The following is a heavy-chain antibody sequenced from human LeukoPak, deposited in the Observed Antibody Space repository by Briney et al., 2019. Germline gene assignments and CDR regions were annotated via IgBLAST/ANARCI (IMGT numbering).Heavy chain of an antibody. Sequence: PGGTLRLSCAASGFTFSDYYMSWIRQAPGKGLEWVSYISSSGSTIYYAASVKGRFTISRDNAKNSLYLQMNSLRAEDTAVYYCARRGSSSWYGNYYYYMDVWGKGTTVTVSS. CDR3: ARRGSSSWYGNYYYYMDV. D-gene: IGHD6-13*01. CDR1: GFTFSDYY. V-gene: IGHV3-11*01. CDR2: ISSSGSTI. J-gene: IGHJ6*03.